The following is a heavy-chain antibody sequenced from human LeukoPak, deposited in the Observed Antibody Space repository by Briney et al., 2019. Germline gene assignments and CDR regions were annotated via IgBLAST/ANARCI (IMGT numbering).Heavy chain of an antibody. CDR3: SFDSGYYYY. CDR2: ISYDGSNK. CDR1: GFTFSNYA. J-gene: IGHJ4*02. D-gene: IGHD4-17*01. V-gene: IGHV3-30-3*01. Sequence: PGGSLRLSCAASGFTFSNYAMYWVRQAPGKGLEWVAVISYDGSNKYYADSVKGRFTISRDNSKKTLYRQRNSLRAEDTAVYYCSFDSGYYYYLVEGTLVTVSS.